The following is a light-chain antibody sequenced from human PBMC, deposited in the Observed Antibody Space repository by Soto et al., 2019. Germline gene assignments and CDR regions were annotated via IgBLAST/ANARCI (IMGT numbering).Light chain of an antibody. V-gene: IGKV3-11*01. CDR3: QQRSNWPWT. CDR2: DAS. CDR1: QSVSSH. J-gene: IGKJ1*01. Sequence: EIVLTQSPATLSLSPGERATLSCRASQSVSSHLAWYQQKPGQAPRLLISDASNRATGIPARFSGSGSGTDFTLTISSLEPEDCAFYYCQQRSNWPWTFGQGTKVEMK.